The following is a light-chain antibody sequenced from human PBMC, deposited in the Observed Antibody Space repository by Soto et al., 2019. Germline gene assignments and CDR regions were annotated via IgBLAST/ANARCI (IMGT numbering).Light chain of an antibody. V-gene: IGLV2-11*01. CDR3: CSYAGDYTFV. Sequence: QSALTQPRSVSGSPGQSVTISCTGTSSDVGGYNYVTWYQQYPGKAPKVMIYDVKTRPSGVPDRFSGSKSGNTASLTISGLQAEAEADYYCCSYAGDYTFVFGTGTKVTVL. CDR2: DVK. CDR1: SSDVGGYNY. J-gene: IGLJ1*01.